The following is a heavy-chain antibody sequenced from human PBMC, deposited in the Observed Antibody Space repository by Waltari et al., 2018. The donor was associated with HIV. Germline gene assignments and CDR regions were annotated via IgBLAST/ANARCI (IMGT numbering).Heavy chain of an antibody. CDR2: IYYSGSS. CDR3: ARRRQGGYDSSGYPTLTYYSDY. Sequence: QLQLQESGPGLVKPSETLSLICIVSGGSMTSSNYYWDWIRQPPGKVLEWIGSIYYSGSSYDNPSLKSRVTISVDTSKNQFSLKLSSVTAADTAVYYCARRRQGGYDSSGYPTLTYYSDYWGQGTLVTVSS. J-gene: IGHJ4*02. CDR1: GGSMTSSNYY. D-gene: IGHD3-22*01. V-gene: IGHV4-39*01.